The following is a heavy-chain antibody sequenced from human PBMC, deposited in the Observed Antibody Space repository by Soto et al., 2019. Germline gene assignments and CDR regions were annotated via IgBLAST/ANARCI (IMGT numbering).Heavy chain of an antibody. CDR3: TRATYGPYDH. V-gene: IGHV3-74*01. CDR2: INPESTTI. D-gene: IGHD3-10*01. J-gene: IGHJ4*02. CDR1: GYTFSTYW. Sequence: EVQLVESGGGTVQPGGSLRLSCAASGYTFSTYWMHWVRQAPGKGLVWVSRINPESTTINYADSVRGRFTISRDNAKNTLSLQMNGPRAEDTSVSYCTRATYGPYDHWGQGTLVTVSP.